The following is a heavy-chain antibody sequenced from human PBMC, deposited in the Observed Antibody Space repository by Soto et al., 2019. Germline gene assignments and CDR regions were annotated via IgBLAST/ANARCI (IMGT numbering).Heavy chain of an antibody. CDR2: IYYSGST. CDR1: GGSISSYY. Sequence: SETLSLTCTVSGGSISSYYWSWIRQPPGKGLEWIGYIYYSGSTNYNPSLKSRVTISVDTSKNQFSLKLSSVTAADTAVYYCARGGELATMVPYFDYWGQGTLVTVSS. CDR3: ARGGELATMVPYFDY. V-gene: IGHV4-59*01. J-gene: IGHJ4*02. D-gene: IGHD5-12*01.